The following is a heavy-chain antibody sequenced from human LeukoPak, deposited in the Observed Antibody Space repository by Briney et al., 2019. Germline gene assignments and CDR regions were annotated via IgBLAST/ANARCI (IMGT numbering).Heavy chain of an antibody. J-gene: IGHJ4*02. V-gene: IGHV3-15*04. Sequence: GGSLRLSCAASGFTFNNAYIGWVRQAPGKGLEWVARVANRADGGRAEYITPVQGRFTISRDDSKDTLYLQMNSLKTEDTAVYYCAASVTTPGGFDYWGQGTLVTVSS. CDR2: VANRADGGRA. CDR1: GFTFNNAY. CDR3: AASVTTPGGFDY. D-gene: IGHD1/OR15-1a*01.